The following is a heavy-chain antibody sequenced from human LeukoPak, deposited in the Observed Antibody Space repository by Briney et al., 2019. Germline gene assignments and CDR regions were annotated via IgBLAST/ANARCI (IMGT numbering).Heavy chain of an antibody. Sequence: SETLSLTCAVYGGSFSGYYWSWIRQPPGKGLEWIGEIYHSGSTNYNPSLKSRVTISVDKSKNQFSLKLSSVTAADTAVYYCARDRVQDYSKVSYFDYWGQGTLVTVSS. CDR1: GGSFSGYY. J-gene: IGHJ4*02. D-gene: IGHD4-11*01. V-gene: IGHV4-34*01. CDR2: IYHSGST. CDR3: ARDRVQDYSKVSYFDY.